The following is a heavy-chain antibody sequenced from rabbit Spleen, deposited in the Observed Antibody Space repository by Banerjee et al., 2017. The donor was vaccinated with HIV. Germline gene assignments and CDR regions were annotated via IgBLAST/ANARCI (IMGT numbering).Heavy chain of an antibody. Sequence: QSLEESGGDLVKPGASLTLTCTASGVSFSFNSYMCWVRQAPGKGLEWIACIDSGSSGFTYFASWAKGRFTISKTSSTTVTLQMTSLTAADTATYFCTRDDGSGHYIDGYFNLWGQGTLVTVS. CDR2: IDSGSSGFT. CDR1: GVSFSFNSY. CDR3: TRDDGSGHYIDGYFNL. D-gene: IGHD1-1*01. V-gene: IGHV1S40*01. J-gene: IGHJ4*01.